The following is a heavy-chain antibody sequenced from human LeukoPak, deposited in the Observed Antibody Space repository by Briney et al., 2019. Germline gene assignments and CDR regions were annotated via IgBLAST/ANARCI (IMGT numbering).Heavy chain of an antibody. CDR1: GGSFSGYY. CDR2: INHSGST. V-gene: IGHV4-34*01. J-gene: IGHJ6*02. D-gene: IGHD6-13*01. Sequence: SETLSLTCAVYGGSFSGYYWSWIRQPPGKGLEWIGEINHSGSTNYNPSLKSRVTISVDTSKNQFSLKLSSVTAADTAVYYCARLWYSSSWYGEIYYYGMDVWGQGTTVTVSS. CDR3: ARLWYSSSWYGEIYYYGMDV.